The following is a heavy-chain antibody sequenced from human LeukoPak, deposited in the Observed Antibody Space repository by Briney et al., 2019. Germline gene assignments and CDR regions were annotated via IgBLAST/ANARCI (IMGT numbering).Heavy chain of an antibody. Sequence: GGSLRLSCAASGFTFSGYAMSWVRQAPGKGLEWVSAISGSGGSTYYADSVKGRFTISRDNSKNTLYLQMNSLRAEDTAVYYCAKDSLVGEALDYWGQGTLVTVSS. CDR3: AKDSLVGEALDY. CDR1: GFTFSGYA. J-gene: IGHJ4*02. D-gene: IGHD3-10*01. CDR2: ISGSGGST. V-gene: IGHV3-23*01.